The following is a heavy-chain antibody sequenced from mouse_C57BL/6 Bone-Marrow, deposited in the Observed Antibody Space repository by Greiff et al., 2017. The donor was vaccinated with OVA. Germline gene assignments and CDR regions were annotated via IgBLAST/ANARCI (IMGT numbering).Heavy chain of an antibody. J-gene: IGHJ3*01. V-gene: IGHV5-17*01. Sequence: EVMLVESGGGLVKPGGSLKLSCAASGFTFSDYGMHWVRQAPEKGLEWVAYISSGSSTIYYADTVKGRFTISRDNAKNTLFLQKTSLRSEDTAVSYCARRGYYGSRGWFAYWGQGTLVTVSA. D-gene: IGHD1-1*01. CDR2: ISSGSSTI. CDR3: ARRGYYGSRGWFAY. CDR1: GFTFSDYG.